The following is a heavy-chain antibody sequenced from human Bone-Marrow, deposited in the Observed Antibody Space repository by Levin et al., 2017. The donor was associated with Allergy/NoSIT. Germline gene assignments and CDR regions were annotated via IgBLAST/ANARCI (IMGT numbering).Heavy chain of an antibody. D-gene: IGHD6-19*01. V-gene: IGHV4-39*01. CDR1: GGSISSNNYY. CDR2: IYYSGST. CDR3: ARHGDTSGWYRFDP. J-gene: IGHJ5*02. Sequence: SETLSLTCTVSGGSISSNNYYWGWIRQPPGKGLEWIGTIYYSGSTYYTPSLKSRVIISVDTSKNQFSLKVSSVTAADTAVYYCARHGDTSGWYRFDPWGQGTLVTVSS.